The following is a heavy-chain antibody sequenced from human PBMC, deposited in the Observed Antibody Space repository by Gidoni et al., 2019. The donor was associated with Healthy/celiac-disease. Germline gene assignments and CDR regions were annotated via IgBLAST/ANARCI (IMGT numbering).Heavy chain of an antibody. D-gene: IGHD3-3*01. V-gene: IGHV6-1*01. CDR3: ARGQGITIFGVVIISSDWFDP. Sequence: QVQLQQSGPGLVTPSQTLSLPCAISGDSVPSNSAAWHWIRQSPSRGLEWLGRTYYRSNWYNDYAVSVKSRITINPDTSKNQFSLQLNSVTPEDTAVYYCARGQGITIFGVVIISSDWFDPWGQGTLVTVSS. J-gene: IGHJ5*02. CDR1: GDSVPSNSAA. CDR2: TYYRSNWYN.